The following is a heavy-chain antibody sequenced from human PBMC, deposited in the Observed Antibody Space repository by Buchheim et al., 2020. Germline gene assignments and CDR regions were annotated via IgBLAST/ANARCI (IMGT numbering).Heavy chain of an antibody. J-gene: IGHJ4*02. CDR3: ARDPSSSGNFDY. Sequence: QVQLVQSGAEVKKPGSSVKVSCMASGGTFSSYAISWVRQAPGQGLEWMGRIIPILGLANYAQKFQGRVTITADKSTGKGYMELSSLRSEDTAVYYCARDPSSSGNFDYWGQGTL. D-gene: IGHD6-13*01. CDR2: IIPILGLA. V-gene: IGHV1-69*04. CDR1: GGTFSSYA.